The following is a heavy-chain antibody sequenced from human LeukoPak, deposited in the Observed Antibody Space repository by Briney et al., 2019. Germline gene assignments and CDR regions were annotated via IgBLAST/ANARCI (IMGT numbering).Heavy chain of an antibody. CDR2: IRQDGSEK. CDR1: GFTFSRYW. Sequence: GGSLRLSCAASGFTFSRYWMSWVRQAPGKGLEWVANIRQDGSEKHYLDSVKGRITISRDNAKNSLYLQMNSLRVEDTAVYYCARGPRGYFDLWGRGTLVTVSS. CDR3: ARGPRGYFDL. J-gene: IGHJ2*01. V-gene: IGHV3-7*01.